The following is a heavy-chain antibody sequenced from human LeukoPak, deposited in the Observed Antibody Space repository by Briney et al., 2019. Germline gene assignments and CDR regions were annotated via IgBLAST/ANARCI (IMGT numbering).Heavy chain of an antibody. J-gene: IGHJ4*02. CDR3: AREGTLGDYFDY. Sequence: SETLSLTCTVSGGSISSYYWSWIRQPAGKGLEWIGRIYTSGSTNYNPSLKSRVTMSVDTSKNQFSLKLSSVTAADTAVYYCAREGTLGDYFDYWGQETLVTVSS. CDR1: GGSISSYY. V-gene: IGHV4-4*07. CDR2: IYTSGST. D-gene: IGHD3-16*01.